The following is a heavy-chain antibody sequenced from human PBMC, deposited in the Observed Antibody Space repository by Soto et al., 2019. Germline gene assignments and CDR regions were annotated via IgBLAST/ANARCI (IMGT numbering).Heavy chain of an antibody. J-gene: IGHJ4*01. V-gene: IGHV4-4*08. CDR3: AISAGERGDFFECDDIDV. D-gene: IGHD3-10*01. CDR2: VYTSDYT. Sequence: TLSLTCSVSGASIRSYYWHWIRQPPGKGLEWIGYVYTSDYTRYSSSLKSRGTISVDTSESQLYLRLNRESAADAAAYYCAISAGERGDFFECDDIDVWGQGTMVTVSS. CDR1: GASIRSYY.